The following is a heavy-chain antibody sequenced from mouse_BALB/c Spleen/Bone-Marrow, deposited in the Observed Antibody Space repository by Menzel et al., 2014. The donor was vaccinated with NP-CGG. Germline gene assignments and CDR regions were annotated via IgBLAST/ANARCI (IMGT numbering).Heavy chain of an antibody. V-gene: IGHV1-84*02. J-gene: IGHJ4*01. CDR2: IYPGSGTT. D-gene: IGHD1-2*01. CDR1: GYTFNDYY. Sequence: QVQLKQSGPELVKPGAPVKISCKASGYTFNDYYINWVKQKPGQGLEWIGWIYPGSGTTKYNENFKGKATLTVDTSSSTAYIQLSSLTSEDTAVYFCARDYGYVDAMNYWGQGTSVTVSS. CDR3: ARDYGYVDAMNY.